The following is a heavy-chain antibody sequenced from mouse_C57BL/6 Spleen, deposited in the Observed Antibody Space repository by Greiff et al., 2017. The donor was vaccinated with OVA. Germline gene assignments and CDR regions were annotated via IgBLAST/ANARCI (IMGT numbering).Heavy chain of an antibody. J-gene: IGHJ4*01. CDR2: ISSGSSTI. CDR3: ARLYYGNYGAMDY. Sequence: EVKLVESGGGLVKPGGSLKLSCAASGFTFSDYGMHWVRQAPEKGLEWVAYISSGSSTIYYADTVKGRFTISSDNAKNTLCLQMTSLRSEDTAMYYCARLYYGNYGAMDYWGQGTSVTVSS. V-gene: IGHV5-17*01. D-gene: IGHD2-1*01. CDR1: GFTFSDYG.